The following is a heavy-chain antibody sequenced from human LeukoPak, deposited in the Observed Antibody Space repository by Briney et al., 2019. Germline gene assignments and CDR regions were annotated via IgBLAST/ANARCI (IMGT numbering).Heavy chain of an antibody. Sequence: GGSLRLSCAASGFTFSSYWMSWVRQTPGKGLEWVALMSYDGGNKYYVDSVKGRFTISRDNSKNTLYLQMNSLRAEDTAVYFCARNANNYYYYYMDVWGKGTTVTVSS. CDR3: ARNANNYYYYYMDV. CDR2: MSYDGGNK. D-gene: IGHD4/OR15-4a*01. V-gene: IGHV3-30*03. J-gene: IGHJ6*03. CDR1: GFTFSSYW.